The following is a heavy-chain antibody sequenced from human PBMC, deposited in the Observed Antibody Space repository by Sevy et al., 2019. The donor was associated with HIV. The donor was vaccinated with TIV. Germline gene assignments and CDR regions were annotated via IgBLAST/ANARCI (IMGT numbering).Heavy chain of an antibody. V-gene: IGHV1-18*01. CDR1: GYTFTSYG. J-gene: IGHJ4*02. D-gene: IGHD6-13*01. CDR2: ISAYNGNT. CDR3: ARDVYFVVAAARCFDY. Sequence: ASVKVSCKASGYTFTSYGISWVRQAPGQGLEWMGWISAYNGNTNYAQKLQGRVTMTTDTSTSTAYMELRSLRSDDTAVYYCARDVYFVVAAARCFDYWGQGTLVTVSS.